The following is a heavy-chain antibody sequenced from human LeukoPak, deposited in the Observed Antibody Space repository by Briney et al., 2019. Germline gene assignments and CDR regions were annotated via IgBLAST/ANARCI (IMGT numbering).Heavy chain of an antibody. D-gene: IGHD5-18*01. CDR1: GGSISSYY. CDR3: ARHGPSGFSYALDAFDI. J-gene: IGHJ3*02. CDR2: IYYSGST. Sequence: SETLSLTCTVSGGSISSYYWGWIRQPPGKGLEWIGSIYYSGSTYYNPSLKSRVTISVDTSKNQFSLKLSSVTAADTAVYYCARHGPSGFSYALDAFDIWGQGTMVTVSS. V-gene: IGHV4-39*01.